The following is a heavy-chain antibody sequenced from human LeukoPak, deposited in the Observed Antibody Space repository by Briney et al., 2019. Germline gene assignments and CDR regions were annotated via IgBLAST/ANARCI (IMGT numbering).Heavy chain of an antibody. D-gene: IGHD6-13*01. J-gene: IGHJ3*02. CDR3: ARSWYSSSPDDAFDI. CDR1: GYSFTSYW. V-gene: IGHV5-51*01. Sequence: KRGESLKISCKGSGYSFTSYWIGWERQMPGKGLGWMGIIYPGDSDTRYSPSFQGQVTISADKSISTAYLQWSSLKASDTAMYYCARSWYSSSPDDAFDIWGQGTMVTVSS. CDR2: IYPGDSDT.